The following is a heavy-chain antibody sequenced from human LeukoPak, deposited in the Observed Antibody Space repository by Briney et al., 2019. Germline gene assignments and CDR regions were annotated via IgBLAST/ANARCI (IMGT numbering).Heavy chain of an antibody. CDR1: GFTFSSYW. CDR3: ARHGHHGDHDY. Sequence: GGSLRLSCAASGFTFSSYWMHWVRQAPGKVLVWVSRINSDGSSTSYADSVKGRFTISRDNAKNTLYLQMNSLRAEDTAVYYCARHGHHGDHDYWGQGTLVTVSS. D-gene: IGHD2-21*02. V-gene: IGHV3-74*01. CDR2: INSDGSST. J-gene: IGHJ4*02.